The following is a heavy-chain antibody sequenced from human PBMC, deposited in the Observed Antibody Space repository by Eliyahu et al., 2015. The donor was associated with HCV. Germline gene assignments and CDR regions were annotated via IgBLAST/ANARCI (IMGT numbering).Heavy chain of an antibody. CDR2: IKSKTDGGTT. CDR1: GFTFSNXW. CDR3: TTEHSYVSAGYYSSSYYYYMDV. J-gene: IGHJ6*03. Sequence: EVQLVESGGGLVKPGESLRLSCVASGFTFSNXWMNWVRXAPGKGLEWIGRIKSKTDGGTTDNAAPVKPRFIISRDDSTNTLYLQIYSLRTDDTAVYYCTTEHSYVSAGYYSSSYYYYMDVWGKGTTVTVSS. D-gene: IGHD3-10*01. V-gene: IGHV3-15*01.